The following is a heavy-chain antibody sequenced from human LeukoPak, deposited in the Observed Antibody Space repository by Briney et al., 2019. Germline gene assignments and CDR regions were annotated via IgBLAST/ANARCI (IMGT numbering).Heavy chain of an antibody. CDR3: ARGESSSSPLYFYYYMDV. J-gene: IGHJ6*03. Sequence: PSETLCLTRTVSGGSISISTSYWSWIRLPAGEGLEWIGRMYTSGTTNYNPSLRSRVTISVDTSKNQFSLKLNSVTAADTAVYYCARGESSSSPLYFYYYMDVWGKGTTVTVSS. D-gene: IGHD6-6*01. CDR2: MYTSGTT. V-gene: IGHV4-61*02. CDR1: GGSISISTSY.